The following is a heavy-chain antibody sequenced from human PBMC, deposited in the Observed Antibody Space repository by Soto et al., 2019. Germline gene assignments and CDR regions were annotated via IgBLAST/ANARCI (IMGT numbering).Heavy chain of an antibody. V-gene: IGHV3-30*18. CDR1: GFTFSSYG. D-gene: IGHD3-22*01. CDR3: AKDAPYYYDSSGYYGPFDY. Sequence: QVQLVESGGGVVQPGRSLRLSCAASGFTFSSYGIHWVRQAPGKGLEWVALISYDGSNKYYADSVKGRFTISRDNSKNTLYLQMNSLRAEDTAMYHCAKDAPYYYDSSGYYGPFDYWGQGTLVTVSS. J-gene: IGHJ4*02. CDR2: ISYDGSNK.